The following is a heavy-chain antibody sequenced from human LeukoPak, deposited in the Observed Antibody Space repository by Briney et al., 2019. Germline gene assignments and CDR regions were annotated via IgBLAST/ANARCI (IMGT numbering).Heavy chain of an antibody. CDR3: ARQASGWYNYYGMDV. J-gene: IGHJ6*02. Sequence: GESLKISCKGSGYSFTSYWIGWVRQMPGKGLEWMGTIYPGDSDTRYSPSFQGQVTISADKSISTAYLQWSSLKASDTAMYYCARQASGWYNYYGMDVWGQGTTVTVSS. D-gene: IGHD6-19*01. V-gene: IGHV5-51*01. CDR2: IYPGDSDT. CDR1: GYSFTSYW.